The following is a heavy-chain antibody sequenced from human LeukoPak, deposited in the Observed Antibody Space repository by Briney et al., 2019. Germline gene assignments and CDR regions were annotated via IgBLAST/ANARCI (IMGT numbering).Heavy chain of an antibody. J-gene: IGHJ6*02. Sequence: PGGSLRLSCAASGFTFSSYAMSWVRQAPGKGLEWVSAISGSGGSTYYADSVKGRFTISRDNSKNTLYLQMNSLRAEDTAVYYCAGTVAGRYYYYYYGIDVWGQGTTVTVSS. CDR3: AGTVAGRYYYYYYGIDV. V-gene: IGHV3-23*01. CDR1: GFTFSSYA. CDR2: ISGSGGST. D-gene: IGHD6-19*01.